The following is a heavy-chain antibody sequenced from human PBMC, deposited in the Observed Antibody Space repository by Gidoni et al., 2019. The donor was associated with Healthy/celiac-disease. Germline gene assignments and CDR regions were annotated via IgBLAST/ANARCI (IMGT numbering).Heavy chain of an antibody. Sequence: QVQLVESGGGVVQPGRSLRLSCAASGFTFSSYAMHWVRQAPGKGLEWVAVISYDGSNKYYADSVKGRFTISRDNSKNTLYLQMNSLRAEDTAVYYCARAPGGLEDDYGDYEYYFDYWGQGTLVTVSS. CDR1: GFTFSSYA. CDR2: ISYDGSNK. V-gene: IGHV3-30-3*01. D-gene: IGHD4-17*01. J-gene: IGHJ4*02. CDR3: ARAPGGLEDDYGDYEYYFDY.